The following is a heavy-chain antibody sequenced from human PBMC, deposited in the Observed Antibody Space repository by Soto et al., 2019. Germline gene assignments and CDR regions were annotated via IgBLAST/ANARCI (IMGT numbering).Heavy chain of an antibody. V-gene: IGHV4-59*01. J-gene: IGHJ4*02. D-gene: IGHD6-19*01. CDR2: ISYTGGA. CDR1: GGSIRGSY. Sequence: SETLSLTCSVSGGSIRGSYCSWIRQPPEKGLEWIAPISYTGGATHNPSLKSRVSVSVDTAENQCSLKLTSVTAADTATYYCATGGGWLQNSNLRGLYFDYWGQGALVTVSS. CDR3: ATGGGWLQNSNLRGLYFDY.